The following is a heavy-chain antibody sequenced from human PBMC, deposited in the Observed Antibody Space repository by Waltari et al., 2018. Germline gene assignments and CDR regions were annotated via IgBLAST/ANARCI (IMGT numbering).Heavy chain of an antibody. CDR3: ARGGGGDWEWFDP. Sequence: QVQLQESGPSLLKPSETLSLICTVSGGSISGFYWSWVRQPPGKGLDWIGYIYYTGSPNFHTSLQRRVSMSVDTSKNQFSLKLSAVTAADTAFYYCARGGGGDWEWFDPWGQGTLVTVSS. CDR1: GGSISGFY. J-gene: IGHJ5*02. V-gene: IGHV4-59*01. D-gene: IGHD2-21*02. CDR2: IYYTGSP.